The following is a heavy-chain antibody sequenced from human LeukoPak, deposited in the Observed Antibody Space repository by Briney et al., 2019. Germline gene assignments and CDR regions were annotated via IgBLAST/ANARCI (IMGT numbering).Heavy chain of an antibody. Sequence: ASVKVSCKASGYTFTGYYIHWVRQAPGQGLEWMGWINPDRGVTNYAQKFQGRVTMTRDTSISTAYMELSRLTSDDTAVYYCARFRSRSSWYIPPFDFWGQGTLVTVSS. CDR3: ARFRSRSSWYIPPFDF. D-gene: IGHD6-13*01. J-gene: IGHJ4*02. V-gene: IGHV1-2*02. CDR1: GYTFTGYY. CDR2: INPDRGVT.